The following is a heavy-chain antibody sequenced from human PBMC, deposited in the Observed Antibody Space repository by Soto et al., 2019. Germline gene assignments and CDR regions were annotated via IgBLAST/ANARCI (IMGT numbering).Heavy chain of an antibody. J-gene: IGHJ4*02. CDR2: IKGDGSDK. CDR3: AREYTAMGIYFDY. D-gene: IGHD5-18*01. CDR1: GFTFSVFW. Sequence: GGSLRLSCAASGFTFSVFWMSWVRQAPGKGLEWVANIKGDGSDKYYVDSVKCRFTIARDNAKNSLYLQMNGLRAEDTAVYYCAREYTAMGIYFDYWGQGTLVTV. V-gene: IGHV3-7*03.